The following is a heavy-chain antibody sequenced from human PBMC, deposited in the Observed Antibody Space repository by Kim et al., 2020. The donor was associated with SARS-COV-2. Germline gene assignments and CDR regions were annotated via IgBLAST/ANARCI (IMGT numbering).Heavy chain of an antibody. Sequence: GGSLRLSCAVSGFTFSSYAMHWVRQAPGKGLECVALISHDESKKYYADSVKGRFTISRDNSKNTLYLQMNSLRAEDTAVYYCARDGLGSVDYWGQGTLVTVSS. CDR1: GFTFSSYA. V-gene: IGHV3-30-3*01. D-gene: IGHD7-27*01. CDR3: ARDGLGSVDY. CDR2: ISHDESKK. J-gene: IGHJ4*02.